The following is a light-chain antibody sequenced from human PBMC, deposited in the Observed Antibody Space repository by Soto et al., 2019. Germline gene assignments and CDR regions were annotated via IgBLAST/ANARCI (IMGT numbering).Light chain of an antibody. Sequence: QSALTQPASVSGSPGQSITISCTGTSSDVGVYNYVSWYQQHPGEAPKLMIYEVSNRPSGVSNRFSGSKSGNTASLTISGLQAEDEADYYCSSYTSSSSCDFGTGTKVTVL. CDR3: SSYTSSSSCD. CDR1: SSDVGVYNY. CDR2: EVS. J-gene: IGLJ1*01. V-gene: IGLV2-14*01.